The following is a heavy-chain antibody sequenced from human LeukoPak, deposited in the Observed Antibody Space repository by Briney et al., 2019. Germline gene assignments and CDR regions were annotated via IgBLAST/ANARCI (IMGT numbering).Heavy chain of an antibody. D-gene: IGHD4-17*01. CDR2: IKQDGSEK. Sequence: GGSLRLSCAASGFTFSSYWMSWVRQAPGTGLEWVANIKQDGSEKYYVDSVKGRFTISRDNAENSLYLQMSSLRAEDTAVYYCARGQTTVTNWGQGTLVTVSS. J-gene: IGHJ4*02. CDR3: ARGQTTVTN. CDR1: GFTFSSYW. V-gene: IGHV3-7*03.